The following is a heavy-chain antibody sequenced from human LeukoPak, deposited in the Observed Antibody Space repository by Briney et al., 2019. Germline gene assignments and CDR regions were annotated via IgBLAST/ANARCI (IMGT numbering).Heavy chain of an antibody. J-gene: IGHJ1*01. CDR1: GGSISSYY. Sequence: SETLSLTCTVSGGSISSYYWSWIRQPPGKGLEWIGYIYYSGSTNYNPSLKSRVTISVDTSKNQFSLKLSSVTAADTAVYYCARSGVVVVVAATVVHFQHWGQGTLVTVSS. V-gene: IGHV4-59*12. CDR3: ARSGVVVVVAATVVHFQH. CDR2: IYYSGST. D-gene: IGHD2-15*01.